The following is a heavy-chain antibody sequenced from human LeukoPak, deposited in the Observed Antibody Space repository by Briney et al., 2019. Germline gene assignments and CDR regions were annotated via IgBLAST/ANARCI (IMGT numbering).Heavy chain of an antibody. CDR3: AKDLWVRMIAGLDY. CDR1: GFTFSSYG. Sequence: GGSLRLSCAASGFTFSSYGMHWVRQAPGKGLEWVAVIWYDGSNKYYADSVKGRFTISRDNSKNTLYLQMNSLRAEDTAVYYCAKDLWVRMIAGLDYWGQGTLVTVSS. V-gene: IGHV3-33*06. D-gene: IGHD3-22*01. CDR2: IWYDGSNK. J-gene: IGHJ4*02.